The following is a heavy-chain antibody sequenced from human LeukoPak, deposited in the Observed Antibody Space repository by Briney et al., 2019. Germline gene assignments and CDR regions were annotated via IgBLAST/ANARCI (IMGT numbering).Heavy chain of an antibody. J-gene: IGHJ6*02. CDR3: ARGVQGGGRLNGMDV. CDR2: IIPIFGIA. CDR1: GGTFSSYA. D-gene: IGHD2-15*01. V-gene: IGHV1-69*04. Sequence: SVKVSFKASGGTFSSYAISWVRQAPGQGLEWMGRIIPIFGIANYAQKFQGRVTITADKSTSTAYMELSSLRSEDTAVYYCARGVQGGGRLNGMDVWGQGTTVTVSS.